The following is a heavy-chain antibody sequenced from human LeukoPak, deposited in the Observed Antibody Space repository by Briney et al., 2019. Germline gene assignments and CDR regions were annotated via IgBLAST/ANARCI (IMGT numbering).Heavy chain of an antibody. J-gene: IGHJ4*02. D-gene: IGHD6-19*01. CDR3: ARDSSEQWLAYYFDY. CDR2: IWYDGSNK. Sequence: GGSLRPSCAASGFTFSSYGMHWVRQAPGKGLEWVAVIWYDGSNKYYADSVKGRFTISRDNSKNTLYLQMNSLRAEDTAVYYCARDSSEQWLAYYFDYWGQGTLVTVSS. CDR1: GFTFSSYG. V-gene: IGHV3-33*01.